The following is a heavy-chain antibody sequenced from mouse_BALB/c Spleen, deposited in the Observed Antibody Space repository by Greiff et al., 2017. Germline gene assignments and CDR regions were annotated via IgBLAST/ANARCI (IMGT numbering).Heavy chain of an antibody. J-gene: IGHJ3*01. CDR2: IYPGGGYT. CDR1: GYTFTNYW. Sequence: QVQLQQSGAELVRPGTSVKISCKASGYTFTNYWLGWVKQRPGHGLEWIGDIYPGGGYTNYNEKFKGKATLTADTSSSTAYMQLSSLTSEDSAVYFCAKSGYGYDEEASWFAYWGQGTLVTVSA. D-gene: IGHD2-2*01. CDR3: AKSGYGYDEEASWFAY. V-gene: IGHV1-63*02.